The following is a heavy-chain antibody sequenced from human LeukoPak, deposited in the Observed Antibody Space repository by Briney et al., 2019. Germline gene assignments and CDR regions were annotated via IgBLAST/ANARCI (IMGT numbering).Heavy chain of an antibody. J-gene: IGHJ4*02. CDR3: ARARGYGGNSYTLPRRVSRYFDY. CDR1: GFTFSSYW. CDR2: IKQDGSEK. Sequence: GGSLRLSCAASGFTFSSYWMSWVRQAPGKGLEWVANIKQDGSEKYYVDSVKGRFTISRDNAKNSLYLQMNSLRAEDTAVYYCARARGYGGNSYTLPRRVSRYFDYWGQGTLVTVSS. V-gene: IGHV3-7*01. D-gene: IGHD2-21*02.